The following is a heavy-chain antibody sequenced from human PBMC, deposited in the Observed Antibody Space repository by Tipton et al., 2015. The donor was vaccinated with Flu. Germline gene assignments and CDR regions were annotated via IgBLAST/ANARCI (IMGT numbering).Heavy chain of an antibody. D-gene: IGHD1-26*01. J-gene: IGHJ4*02. CDR1: GFIFDEYA. Sequence: SLRLSCAASGFIFDEYAMLWVRQAPGKGLEWVSGIGWNGGSIGYADSVKGRFTISRENAKNSLYLQMNSLRAEETAVYYCASGDYWGQGTLVTVSS. V-gene: IGHV3-9*01. CDR2: IGWNGGSI. CDR3: ASGDY.